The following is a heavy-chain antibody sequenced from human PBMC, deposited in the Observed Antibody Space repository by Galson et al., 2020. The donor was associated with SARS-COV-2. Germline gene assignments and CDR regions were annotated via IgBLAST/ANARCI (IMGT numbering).Heavy chain of an antibody. CDR1: GFTFANVW. D-gene: IGHD2-15*01. J-gene: IGHJ4*02. CDR2: IKSKLDGGAA. V-gene: IGHV3-15*01. Sequence: GESLKISCAASGFTFANVWMNWVRQAPGEGLEWVGRIKSKLDGGAADYAEPVKGRFTISRDDSRNSLFLQMNSLKTEDTAVYYCTTVGSWWVTTGSFDFWGPGALVTVSS. CDR3: TTVGSWWVTTGSFDF.